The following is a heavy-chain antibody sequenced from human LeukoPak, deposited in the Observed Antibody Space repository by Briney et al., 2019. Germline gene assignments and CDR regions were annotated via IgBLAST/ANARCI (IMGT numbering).Heavy chain of an antibody. J-gene: IGHJ6*02. CDR2: VSVDGST. Sequence: SGTLSLTCTVAAAFLKSSHWWSWVRQSPGEGLEWIGEVSVDGSTNYNPSLKNRVTLSLDKSKSQLSLNLHSVTAADTAVYYCARQQLVKAYYYGMDVWGQGTTVTVSS. CDR3: ARQQLVKAYYYGMDV. V-gene: IGHV4-4*02. D-gene: IGHD6-13*01. CDR1: AAFLKSSHW.